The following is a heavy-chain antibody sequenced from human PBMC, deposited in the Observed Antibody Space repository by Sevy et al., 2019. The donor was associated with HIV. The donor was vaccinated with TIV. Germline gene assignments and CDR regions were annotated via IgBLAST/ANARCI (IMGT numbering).Heavy chain of an antibody. CDR3: ARDHVKDGDLGDYYYFAMDV. J-gene: IGHJ6*02. Sequence: GGSLRLSCAASGFTLSDYYISWIRQAPGKGLEWVSYISGTPDNIYYAGSVKGRFTISRDNAKNSLYLQMNSLRAEDTAVYYCARDHVKDGDLGDYYYFAMDVWGQGTTVTVSS. D-gene: IGHD4-17*01. V-gene: IGHV3-11*01. CDR2: ISGTPDNI. CDR1: GFTLSDYY.